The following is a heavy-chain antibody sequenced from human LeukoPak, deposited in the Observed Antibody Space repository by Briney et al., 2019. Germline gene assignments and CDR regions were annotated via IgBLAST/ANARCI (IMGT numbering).Heavy chain of an antibody. Sequence: ASVKVSCKASGYTFTDYHMHWVRQAPGQGLEWLGWINPNNGGTNCAQKFQGRVTMTRDTSNSTAYMELSSLRSDDTAVYYCARDRGGGSGTYYILYWGLGSLVTVSS. D-gene: IGHD3-10*01. V-gene: IGHV1-2*02. CDR2: INPNNGGT. CDR1: GYTFTDYH. J-gene: IGHJ4*02. CDR3: ARDRGGGSGTYYILY.